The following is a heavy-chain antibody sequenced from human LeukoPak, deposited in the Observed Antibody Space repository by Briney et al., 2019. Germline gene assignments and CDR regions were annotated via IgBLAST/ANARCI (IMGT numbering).Heavy chain of an antibody. J-gene: IGHJ4*02. D-gene: IGHD1-26*01. CDR1: GYTFTSYA. CDR2: INTNTGNP. V-gene: IGHV7-4-1*02. CDR3: AGGGSGGRTKGGGYY. Sequence: GASVKVSCKASGYTFTSYAMNWVRQAPGQGLEWVVWINTNTGNPTYAQGFTGRFVFSLDTSASTPYLQMSSLMAEDTAVYYGAGGGSGGRTKGGGYYWGQGALVTVPP.